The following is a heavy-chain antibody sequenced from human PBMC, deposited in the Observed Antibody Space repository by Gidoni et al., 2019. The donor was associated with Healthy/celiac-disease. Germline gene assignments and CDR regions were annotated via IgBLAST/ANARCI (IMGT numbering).Heavy chain of an antibody. CDR3: AKWGSYPTEIDY. V-gene: IGHV3-30*18. Sequence: QVQLVESGGGVVQPGRSLRLSCAAAGFTFSSYGMHWVRQAPGKGLEWVAVISYDGSNTYYADSVKGRFTISRDNSKNTLYLQMNSLRAEDTAVYYCAKWGSYPTEIDYWGQGTLVTVSS. D-gene: IGHD1-26*01. CDR1: GFTFSSYG. CDR2: ISYDGSNT. J-gene: IGHJ4*02.